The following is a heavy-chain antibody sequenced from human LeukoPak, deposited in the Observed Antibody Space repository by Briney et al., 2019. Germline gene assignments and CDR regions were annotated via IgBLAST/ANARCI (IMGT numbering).Heavy chain of an antibody. CDR1: GGSVASSGCY. V-gene: IGHV4-39*07. J-gene: IGHJ5*02. Sequence: SETLSLTCTVSGGSVASSGCYWGWIRQPPGKGLEWIGEINHGGRTNYSPSLKSRVTISVDTSKNQFSLNLSSVTAADTAVYYCARGLELGYCSGASCYIWFDPWGQGTLVTVSS. CDR3: ARGLELGYCSGASCYIWFDP. CDR2: INHGGRT. D-gene: IGHD2-2*02.